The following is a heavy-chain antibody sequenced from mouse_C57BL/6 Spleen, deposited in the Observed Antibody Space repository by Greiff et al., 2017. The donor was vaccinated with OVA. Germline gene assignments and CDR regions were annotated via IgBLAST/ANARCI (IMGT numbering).Heavy chain of an antibody. CDR2: ISSGSSTI. CDR3: AKYYNCSSPHAMDY. D-gene: IGHD1-1*01. Sequence: EVKLVESGGGLVKPGGSLKLSCAASGFTFSDYGMHWVRQAPEKGLEWVAYISSGSSTIYYADTVKGRFPISRDNAKNTLFLQMTSLRSEDTAMYYCAKYYNCSSPHAMDYWGQGTSVTVSS. J-gene: IGHJ4*01. CDR1: GFTFSDYG. V-gene: IGHV5-17*01.